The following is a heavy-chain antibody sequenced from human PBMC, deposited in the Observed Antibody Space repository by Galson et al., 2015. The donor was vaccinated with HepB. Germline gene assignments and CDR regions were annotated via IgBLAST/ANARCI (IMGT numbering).Heavy chain of an antibody. V-gene: IGHV3-48*01. Sequence: SLRLSCAASGFTFSSYSMNWVRQAPGKGLEWVSYISSSSSTIYYADSVKGRFTISRDNAKNSLYLQMNSLRAEDTAVYYCARELRVSDFWSGYYYYYYMDVWGKGTTVTVSS. J-gene: IGHJ6*03. CDR3: ARELRVSDFWSGYYYYYYMDV. CDR1: GFTFSSYS. CDR2: ISSSSSTI. D-gene: IGHD3-3*01.